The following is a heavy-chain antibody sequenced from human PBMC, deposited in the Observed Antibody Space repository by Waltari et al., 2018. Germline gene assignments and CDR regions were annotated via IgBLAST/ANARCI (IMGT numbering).Heavy chain of an antibody. CDR3: ARGVVVAAMLDY. CDR1: GYTFTGCY. J-gene: IGHJ4*02. Sequence: QVQLVQSGAEVKKPGASVKVSCKASGYTFTGCYMHWVRQAPGQGLEWMGRINPNSGDTNYAQKFQGRVTMTRDTSISTAYMELSRLRSDDTAVYYCARGVVVAAMLDYWGQGTLVTVSS. D-gene: IGHD2-15*01. CDR2: INPNSGDT. V-gene: IGHV1-2*06.